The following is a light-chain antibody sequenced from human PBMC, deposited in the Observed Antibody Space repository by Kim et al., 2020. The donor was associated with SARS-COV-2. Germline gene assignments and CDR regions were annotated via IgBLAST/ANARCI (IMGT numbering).Light chain of an antibody. CDR2: EAS. CDR3: QQRSNWPPIT. CDR1: QSVSSY. J-gene: IGKJ5*01. V-gene: IGKV3-11*01. Sequence: APGEIAPLSCRASQSVSSYLAWYQQKPGQAPRLLIYEASNRATGIPARFRGSGSGTDFTLTISSLEPEDFAVYYCQQRSNWPPITFGQGTRLEIK.